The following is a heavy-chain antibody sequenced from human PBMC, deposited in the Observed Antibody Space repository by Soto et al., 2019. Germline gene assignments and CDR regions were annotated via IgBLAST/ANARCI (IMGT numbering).Heavy chain of an antibody. CDR2: ISSNGGST. Sequence: EVQLVESGGGLVQPGGSLRLSCAASGFAFSNYAMHWVRQAPGKGLEYVSAISSNGGSTYYANSVKGRFTISRDNSKNTLYLQMGSLRTEDMAVYYCARSYSGYYFDYWGQGTLVTVYS. V-gene: IGHV3-64*01. J-gene: IGHJ4*02. D-gene: IGHD1-26*01. CDR3: ARSYSGYYFDY. CDR1: GFAFSNYA.